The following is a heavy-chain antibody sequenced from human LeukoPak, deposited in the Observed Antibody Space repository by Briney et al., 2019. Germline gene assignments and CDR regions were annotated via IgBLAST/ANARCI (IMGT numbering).Heavy chain of an antibody. CDR3: ARSYSTSWYSTDWFDP. Sequence: GTSLRLSCAASAFTFSRYAMHWVRQAPGKGLEWVAMISLDGTNRNYADSVEGRFTISRDHSKNTLYLQMSSVRPEDTAFYYCARSYSTSWYSTDWFDPWGQGTLVTVSS. CDR2: ISLDGTNR. CDR1: AFTFSRYA. J-gene: IGHJ5*02. V-gene: IGHV3-30*04. D-gene: IGHD6-13*01.